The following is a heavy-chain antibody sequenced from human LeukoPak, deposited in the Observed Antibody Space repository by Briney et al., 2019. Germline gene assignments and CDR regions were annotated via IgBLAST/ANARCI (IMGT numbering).Heavy chain of an antibody. D-gene: IGHD3-3*01. Sequence: GGSLRLSCAASGFTFSIYAMSWVRQAPGKGLGWVSAISGSGGSTYYADSVKGRFTISRDNSKNTLYLQMNSLRAEDTAVYYCAKDPRTIFGVAHFDYWGQGTLVTVSS. CDR1: GFTFSIYA. CDR2: ISGSGGST. J-gene: IGHJ4*02. V-gene: IGHV3-23*01. CDR3: AKDPRTIFGVAHFDY.